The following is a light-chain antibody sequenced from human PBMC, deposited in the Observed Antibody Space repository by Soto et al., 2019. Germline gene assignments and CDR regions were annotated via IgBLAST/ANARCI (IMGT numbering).Light chain of an antibody. CDR1: SSDVGGYNY. CDR3: CSYAGGHTLYV. J-gene: IGLJ1*01. V-gene: IGLV2-11*01. CDR2: DVN. Sequence: QSALTQPRSVSGSPGQSVTISCTGTSSDVGGYNYVSWYQQHPGKAPKLITYDVNERPSGVPDRFSGSKSGNTASLTISGLQAEDEADYYCCSYAGGHTLYVFGTGTKVTVL.